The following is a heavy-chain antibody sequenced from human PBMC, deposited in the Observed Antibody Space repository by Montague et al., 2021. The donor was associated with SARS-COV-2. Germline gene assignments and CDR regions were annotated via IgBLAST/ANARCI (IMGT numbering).Heavy chain of an antibody. J-gene: IGHJ6*02. V-gene: IGHV4-4*07. CDR1: GGSISNYY. Sequence: SETLSLTCTVSGGSISNYYWTWIRQPAGKGLQWIGRLYTRGSTTYNPSLNSRVTRSGDTSKNQFSLNVTSVTAADTAIYYCARESGYSSGWRYYYGMDVWGQGTTVTVS. CDR3: ARESGYSSGWRYYYGMDV. CDR2: LYTRGST. D-gene: IGHD6-19*01.